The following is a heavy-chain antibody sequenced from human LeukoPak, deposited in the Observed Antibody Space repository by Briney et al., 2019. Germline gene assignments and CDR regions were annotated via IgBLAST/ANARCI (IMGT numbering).Heavy chain of an antibody. J-gene: IGHJ4*02. Sequence: PGGSLRLSCAASGFTFSSYGMHWVRQAPGKGLEWVAFIRFDGSNEYYVDSVKGRFTISRDNSKNTLYLQMNSLRAEDTAVYFCAKDYYYAPGSYWRGGAFDYWGQGTLVTVSS. V-gene: IGHV3-30*02. D-gene: IGHD3-10*01. CDR2: IRFDGSNE. CDR3: AKDYYYAPGSYWRGGAFDY. CDR1: GFTFSSYG.